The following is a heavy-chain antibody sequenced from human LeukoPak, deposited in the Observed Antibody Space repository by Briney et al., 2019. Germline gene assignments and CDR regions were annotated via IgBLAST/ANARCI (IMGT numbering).Heavy chain of an antibody. D-gene: IGHD6-19*01. Sequence: GGSLRLSCAASGFAFSPYAMSWVRQAPGKGLEWVSAISNSGVSTYYADSVKGRFTISRDNSKNTLYLQMNSLRAEDTAVYYCAKGYSSGWYYFDYWGQGTLATVSS. CDR1: GFAFSPYA. CDR3: AKGYSSGWYYFDY. J-gene: IGHJ4*02. V-gene: IGHV3-23*01. CDR2: ISNSGVST.